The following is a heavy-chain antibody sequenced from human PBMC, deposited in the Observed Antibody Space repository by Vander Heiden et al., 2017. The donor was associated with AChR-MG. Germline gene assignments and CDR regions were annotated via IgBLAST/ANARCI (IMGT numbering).Heavy chain of an antibody. Sequence: QLQLQESGPGLVKPSETPSLTCSVSGGPISRSAHFWGWMRQTPGKGLEWIGTIENGGTTYYNPSLKSRVAISFDASTSQVSLKLTSVTAADTAVYFCARPIAVVHWYFDLWGRGTLVTVSS. J-gene: IGHJ2*01. V-gene: IGHV4-39*05. CDR3: ARPIAVVHWYFDL. D-gene: IGHD6-6*01. CDR2: IENGGTT. CDR1: GGPISRSAHF.